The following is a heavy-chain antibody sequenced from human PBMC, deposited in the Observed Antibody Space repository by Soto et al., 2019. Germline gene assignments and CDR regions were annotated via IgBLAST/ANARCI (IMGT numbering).Heavy chain of an antibody. J-gene: IGHJ4*02. CDR3: AKGRGGNNRYSFDY. CDR1: GFTFSSFA. CDR2: ITSDGGNT. D-gene: IGHD3-10*01. V-gene: IGHV3-23*01. Sequence: EVQLLESGGGLVQPGGSLRLSCAASGFTFSSFAMTWVRQAPGKGLQWVSTITSDGGNTYYVDSVKGRFTISRDNSKNTLYLQMNSLRAEDTAVYYCAKGRGGNNRYSFDYWGQGTLVTASS.